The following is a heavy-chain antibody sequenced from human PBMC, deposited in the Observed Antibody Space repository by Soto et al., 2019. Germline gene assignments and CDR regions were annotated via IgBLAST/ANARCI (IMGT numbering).Heavy chain of an antibody. CDR3: AKDGVGYCSITRCPPDY. J-gene: IGHJ4*02. Sequence: GGSLRLSCAASGFTFSSYAMSWVRQAPGKGLEWVSAISGSGGSTYYADSVKGRFTISRDNSKNTLYLQMNSLRAEDTAVYYCAKDGVGYCSITRCPPDYWGQGTLVTVS. V-gene: IGHV3-23*01. CDR1: GFTFSSYA. CDR2: ISGSGGST. D-gene: IGHD2-2*03.